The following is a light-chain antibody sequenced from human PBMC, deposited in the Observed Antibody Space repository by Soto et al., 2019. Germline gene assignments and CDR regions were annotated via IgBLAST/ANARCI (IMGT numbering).Light chain of an antibody. CDR1: SSDVGGYNY. CDR3: SSYTTSNTRQIV. J-gene: IGLJ1*01. Sequence: VLTQPASVSGSPGQSITISCSGTSSDVGGYNYVSWYQHHPGKAPKLIIYDVTNRPSGVSNPFSGSKSGNTASLTISGLQPEDEADYYCSSYTTSNTRQIVFGTGTKVTVL. CDR2: DVT. V-gene: IGLV2-14*03.